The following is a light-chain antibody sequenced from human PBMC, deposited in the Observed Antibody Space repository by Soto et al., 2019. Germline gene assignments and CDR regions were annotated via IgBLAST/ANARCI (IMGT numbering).Light chain of an antibody. CDR2: GGS. CDR1: QSLTNSR. V-gene: IGKV3-20*01. J-gene: IGKJ2*01. CDR3: QQWSSSPRT. Sequence: TQSPSTLSASVGDRVTITCRASQSLTNSRLAWYQQKPGQAPKVLIYGGSNRATGIPDRFSGSGSGTDFTLTISRLEPEDFAVYYCQQWSSSPRTFGQGTKLEIK.